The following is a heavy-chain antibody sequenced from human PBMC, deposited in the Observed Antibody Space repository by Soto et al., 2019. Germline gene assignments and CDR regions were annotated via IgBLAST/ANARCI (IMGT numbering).Heavy chain of an antibody. J-gene: IGHJ4*02. D-gene: IGHD6-13*01. CDR3: AREPIYSSPVY. CDR1: GFTFSSYW. Sequence: GGSLRLSCAASGFTFSSYWMSWVRQAPGKGLEWVANIKQDGSEKYYVDSMKGRFTISRDNAKNSLYLQMNSLRAEDTAVYYCAREPIYSSPVYWGQGTLVTVSS. V-gene: IGHV3-7*01. CDR2: IKQDGSEK.